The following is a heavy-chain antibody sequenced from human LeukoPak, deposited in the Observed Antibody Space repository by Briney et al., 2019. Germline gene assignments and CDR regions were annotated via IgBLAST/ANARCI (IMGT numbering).Heavy chain of an antibody. CDR2: IGGTGGNI. V-gene: IGHV3-23*01. J-gene: IGHJ4*02. CDR3: VRDNYSYRLDV. CDR1: GFTFSSYG. D-gene: IGHD2-21*01. Sequence: GGSLRLSCAASGFTFSSYGMHWVRQAPGKGLEWVSAIGGTGGNIFYTDSVKGRFTISRDNSKNTLYLHMNSLRAEDTAIYYCVRDNYSYRLDVWGQGTLVTVSS.